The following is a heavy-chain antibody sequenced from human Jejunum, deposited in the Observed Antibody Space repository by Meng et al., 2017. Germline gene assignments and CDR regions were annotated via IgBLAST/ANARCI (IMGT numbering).Heavy chain of an antibody. CDR3: ARADYVRYFDL. J-gene: IGHJ2*01. CDR2: VYHSGST. D-gene: IGHD3-10*02. Sequence: QVQLQGPGPRLVKPSETLSLTCAVSGGSIESNNWWTWIRQPPGQGLEWIGEVYHSGSTHYNPSLQSRVTISIDNSKNRFSLSLNSVTAADTAIYYCARADYVRYFDLWGRGTLVTVSS. CDR1: GGSIESNNW. V-gene: IGHV4-4*02.